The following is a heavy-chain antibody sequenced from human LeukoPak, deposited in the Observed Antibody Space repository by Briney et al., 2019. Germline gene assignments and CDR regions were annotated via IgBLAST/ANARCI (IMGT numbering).Heavy chain of an antibody. CDR1: GGSISSSSYY. Sequence: SETLSLTCTVSGGSISSSSYYWGWIRQPPGKGLEWIGEINHSGSTNYNPSLKSRVTISVDTSKNQFSLKLSSVTAADTAVYYCARALGWPPYQRQRGAYYFDYWGQGTLVTVSS. CDR3: ARALGWPPYQRQRGAYYFDY. CDR2: INHSGST. D-gene: IGHD2-21*01. J-gene: IGHJ4*02. V-gene: IGHV4-39*07.